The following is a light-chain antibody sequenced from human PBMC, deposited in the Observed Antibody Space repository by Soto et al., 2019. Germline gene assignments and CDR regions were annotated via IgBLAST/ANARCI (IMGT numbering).Light chain of an antibody. CDR3: QSYASSLSGYV. CDR1: SSNIGAGYE. Sequence: HSVLTQPPSLSEAPGQRVTISGTGSSSNIGAGYEAPWYQQVPVTAPKLLIYENNNRPSGVTDRFSGSKSGTSASLDINGLQDEDEDEYYCQSYASSLSGYVFGTGTKLTVL. CDR2: ENN. J-gene: IGLJ1*01. V-gene: IGLV1-40*01.